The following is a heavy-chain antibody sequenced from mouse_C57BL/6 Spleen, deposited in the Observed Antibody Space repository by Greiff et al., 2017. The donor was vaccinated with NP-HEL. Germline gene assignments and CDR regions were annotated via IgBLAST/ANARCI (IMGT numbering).Heavy chain of an antibody. J-gene: IGHJ4*01. V-gene: IGHV1-15*01. CDR1: GYTFTDYE. Sequence: VQLQQSGAELVRPGASVTLSCKASGYTFTDYEMHWVKQTPVHGLEWIGAIDPETGGTAYNQKFKGKAILTADKSSSTAYMELRSLTYEDSAVYYCTRPHAMDYWGQGTSVTVSS. CDR2: IDPETGGT. CDR3: TRPHAMDY.